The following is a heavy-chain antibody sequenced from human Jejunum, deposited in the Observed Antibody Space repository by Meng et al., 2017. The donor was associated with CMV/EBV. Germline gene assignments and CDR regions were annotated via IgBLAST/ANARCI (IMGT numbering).Heavy chain of an antibody. Sequence: CAASGFTFGGHGMSWVRQAPGKGLEWVSGIDWNGGTTAYADSVKGRFTISRDNAKNSLYLHMISLRAEDTALYYCARDFSYYSLDVWGQGTTVTV. V-gene: IGHV3-20*04. D-gene: IGHD2/OR15-2a*01. CDR2: IDWNGGTT. CDR3: ARDFSYYSLDV. CDR1: GFTFGGHG. J-gene: IGHJ6*02.